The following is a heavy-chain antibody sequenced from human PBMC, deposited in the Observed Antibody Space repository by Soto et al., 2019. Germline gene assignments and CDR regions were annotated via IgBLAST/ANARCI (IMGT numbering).Heavy chain of an antibody. CDR2: INPNSGGT. V-gene: IGHV1-2*04. J-gene: IGHJ6*02. CDR1: GSTFTGYY. CDR3: ARDRGHTAMAPYCYCYYGMDV. Sequence: ASVKVSCKASGSTFTGYYMHWVRQAPGQGLEWMGWINPNSGGTHYAQKFQGWATMTRDTPISAAYRELSSLRSDDTAVYYCARDRGHTAMAPYCYCYYGMDVWGQGTTVIVAS. D-gene: IGHD5-18*01.